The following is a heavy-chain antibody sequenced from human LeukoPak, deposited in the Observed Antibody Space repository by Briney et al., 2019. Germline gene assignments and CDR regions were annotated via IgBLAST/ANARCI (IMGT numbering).Heavy chain of an antibody. D-gene: IGHD3-10*01. J-gene: IGHJ4*02. Sequence: PGGSLRLSCAASGFTFSNYAMTWVRQAPGKGLEWVSGISGSGGSTYYADSVKGRFTISRDNSKNTLCLQMNSLRAEDTAVYYCAKDLSPLYYYGSGSSNSFDYWGQGTLVTVPS. V-gene: IGHV3-23*01. CDR1: GFTFSNYA. CDR2: ISGSGGST. CDR3: AKDLSPLYYYGSGSSNSFDY.